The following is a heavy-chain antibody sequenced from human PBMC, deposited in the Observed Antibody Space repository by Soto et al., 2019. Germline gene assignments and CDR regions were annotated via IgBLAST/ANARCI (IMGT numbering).Heavy chain of an antibody. Sequence: PGGSLRLSCAVSGFRFDGYGMHWVRQAPGKGLEWVAVISYDGSNKYYADSVKGRFTISRDNSKNTLYLQMNSLRAEDTAVYYCAKDESTGRKYYYYGMDVWGQGTTVTVSS. CDR3: AKDESTGRKYYYYGMDV. J-gene: IGHJ6*02. CDR1: GFRFDGYG. CDR2: ISYDGSNK. V-gene: IGHV3-30*18. D-gene: IGHD3-10*01.